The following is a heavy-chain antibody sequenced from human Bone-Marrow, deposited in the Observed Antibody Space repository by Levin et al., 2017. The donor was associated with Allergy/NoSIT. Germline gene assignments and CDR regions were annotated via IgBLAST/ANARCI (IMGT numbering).Heavy chain of an antibody. CDR3: ARDYDFWSAPYQVSGRFDP. J-gene: IGHJ5*02. V-gene: IGHV3-11*01. Sequence: PGGSLRLSCAASGFTFSDYYMSWIRQAPGKGLEWVSYISSSGSTIYYADSVKGRFTISRDNAKNSLYLQMNSLRAEDTAVYYCARDYDFWSAPYQVSGRFDPWGQGTLVTVSS. D-gene: IGHD3-3*01. CDR2: ISSSGSTI. CDR1: GFTFSDYY.